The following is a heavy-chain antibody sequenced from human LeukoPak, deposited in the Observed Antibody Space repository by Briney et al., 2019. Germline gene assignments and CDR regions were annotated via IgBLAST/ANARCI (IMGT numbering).Heavy chain of an antibody. CDR3: ARQDGSGIYYFDN. CDR2: IYPGDSDT. CDR1: GYSFTFYW. Sequence: GESQKISCKGSGYSFTFYWIAWVRQMSGKGLEWMGIIYPGDSDTRYSPSFQGQVSISADKSINTAYLQWSSLEASDTAIYYCARQDGSGIYYFDNWGQGTLVTVSS. J-gene: IGHJ4*02. D-gene: IGHD3-10*01. V-gene: IGHV5-51*01.